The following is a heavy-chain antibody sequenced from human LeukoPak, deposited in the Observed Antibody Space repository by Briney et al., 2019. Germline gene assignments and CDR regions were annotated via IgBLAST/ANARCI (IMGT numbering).Heavy chain of an antibody. CDR1: GGTFSSYA. CDR2: IIPIFGTA. V-gene: IGHV1-69*13. Sequence: GASVKVSCKASGGTFSSYAISWVRQAPGQGLEWMGGIIPIFGTANYAQKFQGRVTITADESTSTAYMELSSLRSEDTAVYYCAREFGHNRWYFDYWGQGALVTVSS. D-gene: IGHD5-24*01. CDR3: AREFGHNRWYFDY. J-gene: IGHJ4*02.